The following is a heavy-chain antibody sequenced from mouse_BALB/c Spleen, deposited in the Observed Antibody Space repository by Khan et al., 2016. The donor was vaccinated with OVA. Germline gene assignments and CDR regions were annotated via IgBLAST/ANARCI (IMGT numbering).Heavy chain of an antibody. Sequence: EVQRPESGPSLVKPSQTLSLTCSVTGDSITSGYWSWIRKFPGNKLEYMGYMIYSGNTYYNPSLKSRISITRHTSKNQYYLQLNSVTTEDTATYYCARSTYRYAFAYWGQGTLVTVSA. J-gene: IGHJ3*01. CDR3: ARSTYRYAFAY. CDR1: GDSITSGY. CDR2: MIYSGNT. D-gene: IGHD2-14*01. V-gene: IGHV3-8*02.